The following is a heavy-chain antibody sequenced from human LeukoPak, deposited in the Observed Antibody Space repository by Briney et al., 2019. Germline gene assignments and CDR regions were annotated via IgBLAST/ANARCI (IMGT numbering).Heavy chain of an antibody. CDR1: GFSSDDYG. CDR2: IYSGGST. V-gene: IGHV3-66*01. Sequence: GGSLRLSCAASGFSSDDYGMHWVRQAPGKGLEWVSVIYSGGSTYYADSVKGRFTISRDNSKNTLYLQMNSLRAEDTAVYYCARDRSGAFDIWGQGTMVTVSS. D-gene: IGHD1-1*01. J-gene: IGHJ3*02. CDR3: ARDRSGAFDI.